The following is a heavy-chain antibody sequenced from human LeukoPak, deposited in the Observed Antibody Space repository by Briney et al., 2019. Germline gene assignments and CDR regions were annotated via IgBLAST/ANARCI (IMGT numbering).Heavy chain of an antibody. CDR1: GFTFSSYA. CDR3: ARAGVPAAIRATGWFDP. V-gene: IGHV3-30*01. Sequence: GGSLRLSCAASGFTFSSYAMHWVRQAPGKGLEWVAVISYDGSNKYCADSVKGRFTISRDNSKNTLYLQMNSLRAEDTAVYYCARAGVPAAIRATGWFDPWGQGTLVTVSS. D-gene: IGHD2-2*02. CDR2: ISYDGSNK. J-gene: IGHJ5*02.